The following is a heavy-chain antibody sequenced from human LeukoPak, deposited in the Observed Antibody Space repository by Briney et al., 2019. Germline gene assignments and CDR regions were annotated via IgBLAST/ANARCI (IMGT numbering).Heavy chain of an antibody. CDR3: ARGIPVVMDV. CDR2: IYYSGST. J-gene: IGHJ6*03. V-gene: IGHV4-39*07. D-gene: IGHD2-15*01. CDR1: GGSISSSSYY. Sequence: SETLSLTCTVSGGSISSSSYYWGWIRQPPGKGLEWIGSIYYSGSTYYNPSLKSRVTISVDTSKNQFSLKLSSVTAADTAVYYCARGIPVVMDVWGKGTTVTVSS.